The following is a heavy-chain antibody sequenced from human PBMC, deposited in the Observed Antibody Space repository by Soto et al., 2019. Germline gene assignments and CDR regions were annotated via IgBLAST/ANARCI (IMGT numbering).Heavy chain of an antibody. D-gene: IGHD3-22*01. CDR3: ARDWHYYDSSGYYNY. CDR1: GYTFTGYY. J-gene: IGHJ4*02. V-gene: IGHV1-2*02. CDR2: INPNSGGT. Sequence: ASVKVSCKASGYTFTGYYMHWVRQAPGQGLEWMGWINPNSGGTNYAQKFQGRVTMTRDTSISTAYMELSRLRSDDTAVYYCARDWHYYDSSGYYNYWGQGTLVTVSS.